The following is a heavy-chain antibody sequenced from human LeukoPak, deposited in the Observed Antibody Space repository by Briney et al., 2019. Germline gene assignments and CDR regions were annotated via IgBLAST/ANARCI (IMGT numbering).Heavy chain of an antibody. CDR2: IKQDGSEK. D-gene: IGHD7-27*01. CDR3: AKWASDWGPTYYFDY. J-gene: IGHJ4*02. V-gene: IGHV3-7*03. CDR1: GFTFSSYW. Sequence: PGGSLRLSCAASGFTFSSYWMSWVRQAPGKGLEWVANIKQDGSEKYYVDPVKGRFTISRDNSKNTLYLQMNSLRAEDTAVYYCAKWASDWGPTYYFDYWGQGTLVTVSS.